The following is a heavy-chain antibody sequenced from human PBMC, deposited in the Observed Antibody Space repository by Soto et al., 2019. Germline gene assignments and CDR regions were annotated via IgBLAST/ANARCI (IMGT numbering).Heavy chain of an antibody. CDR3: ARADGPGFVGP. D-gene: IGHD2-2*01. J-gene: IGHJ5*02. CDR1: GYTFTSYA. V-gene: IGHV1-3*05. CDR2: INGGNGNT. Sequence: QVQLVQSGAEEKKPGASVKVSCKASGYTFTSYAMHWVRQAPGQRIEWMGWINGGNGNTKYSQKFQGRVTITRDTSASTAYMELSSLTSEDTAVYYCARADGPGFVGPWGQGTLVTVSS.